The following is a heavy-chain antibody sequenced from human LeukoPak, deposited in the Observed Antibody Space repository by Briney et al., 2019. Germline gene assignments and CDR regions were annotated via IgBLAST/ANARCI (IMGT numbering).Heavy chain of an antibody. CDR2: IYHSGST. D-gene: IGHD3-16*01. CDR1: GGSISSSGYY. CDR3: ARASWPQYDPRNDAFDI. V-gene: IGHV4-39*06. Sequence: PSETLSLTCTVSGGSISSSGYYWGWIRQPPGKGLEWIGSIYHSGSTYYNPSLKSRVTISVDRSKNQFPLKLSSVTAADTAVYYCARASWPQYDPRNDAFDIWGQGTMVTVSS. J-gene: IGHJ3*02.